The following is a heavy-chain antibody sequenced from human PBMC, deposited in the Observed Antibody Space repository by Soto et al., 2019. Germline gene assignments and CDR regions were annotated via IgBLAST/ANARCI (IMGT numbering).Heavy chain of an antibody. CDR1: GFTFSSYA. J-gene: IGHJ4*02. Sequence: PGGSLRLSCAASGFTFSSYAMSWVRQAPGKGLEWVSAISGSGGSTYYADSVKGRFTISRDNSKNTLYLQMNSLRAEDTAVYYCVAHSRGSGSGSYYPSFDYWGQGTLVTVSS. V-gene: IGHV3-23*01. CDR2: ISGSGGST. D-gene: IGHD3-10*01. CDR3: VAHSRGSGSGSYYPSFDY.